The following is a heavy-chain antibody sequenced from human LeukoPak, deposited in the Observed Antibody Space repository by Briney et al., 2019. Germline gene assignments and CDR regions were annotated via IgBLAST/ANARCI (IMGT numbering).Heavy chain of an antibody. V-gene: IGHV4-59*01. CDR1: GGSISSYY. J-gene: IGHJ5*02. D-gene: IGHD3-9*01. CDR3: ARTPLGDILTGPNFDP. CDR2: IYYSGST. Sequence: PSETLSLTCTVSGGSISSYYWSWIRQPPGKGLEWIGYIYYSGSTNYNPSLKSRVTISVDTSKNQFSLKLSSVTAADTAVYYCARTPLGDILTGPNFDPWGQGTLVTVSS.